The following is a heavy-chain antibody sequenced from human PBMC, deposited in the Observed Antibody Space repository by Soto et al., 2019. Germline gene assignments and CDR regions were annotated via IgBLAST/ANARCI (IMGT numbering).Heavy chain of an antibody. D-gene: IGHD3-9*01. CDR3: AKDILTGSTLFRYYYYYYGMAG. V-gene: IGHV3-30*18. Sequence: PGWSLRLSCAASGFTFSSYGMHWVRQAPGKGLEWVAVISYDGSNKYYADSVKGRFTISRDNSKNTLYLQMKSLRAEDTAVYYCAKDILTGSTLFRYYYYYYGMAGWGQGTKGTV. J-gene: IGHJ6*02. CDR2: ISYDGSNK. CDR1: GFTFSSYG.